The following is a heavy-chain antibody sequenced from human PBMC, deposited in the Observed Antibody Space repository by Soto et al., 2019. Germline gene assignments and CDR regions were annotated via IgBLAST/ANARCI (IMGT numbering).Heavy chain of an antibody. J-gene: IGHJ4*02. Sequence: QMQLEQSGGEVKQPGSSGRGSCKTSGGTFSTYATNWVRQAPGQGLEWMGAISPLFGTADYSQKFQGRVTITADESTSTAYMQLSSLRFDDTAVSFCARPKGTYSSGYYYFDFWRQGTLVTVSS. D-gene: IGHD6-19*01. V-gene: IGHV1-69*01. CDR1: GGTFSTYA. CDR2: ISPLFGTA. CDR3: ARPKGTYSSGYYYFDF.